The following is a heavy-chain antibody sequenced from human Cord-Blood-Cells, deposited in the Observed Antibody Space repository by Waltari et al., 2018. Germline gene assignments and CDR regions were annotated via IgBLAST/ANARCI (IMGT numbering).Heavy chain of an antibody. J-gene: IGHJ3*02. D-gene: IGHD6-6*01. V-gene: IGHV1-3*01. Sequence: QVQLVQSGAEVKKPGASVKVSCKASGYTFTRYAMHWVLQAPGQRLEWMGWINAGNGNTKYSQKCQGRVTITRDTSASTAYMELSSLRSEDTAVYYCARMGSIAARPFAFDIWGQGTMVTVSS. CDR1: GYTFTRYA. CDR2: INAGNGNT. CDR3: ARMGSIAARPFAFDI.